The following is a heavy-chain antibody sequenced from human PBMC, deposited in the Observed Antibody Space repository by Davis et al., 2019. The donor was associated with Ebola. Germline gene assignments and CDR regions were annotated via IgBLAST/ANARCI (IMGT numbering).Heavy chain of an antibody. CDR3: ARLRGGSGSNYYFDY. V-gene: IGHV5-51*01. Sequence: PGGSLRLSCKGSGYSFTSYWIGWVRQMPGKGLEWMGIIYPGDSDTRYSPSFQGQVTISADKSISTAYLQWSSLKASDTAMYYCARLRGGSGSNYYFDYWGQGTLVTVSS. CDR1: GYSFTSYW. J-gene: IGHJ4*02. D-gene: IGHD1-26*01. CDR2: IYPGDSDT.